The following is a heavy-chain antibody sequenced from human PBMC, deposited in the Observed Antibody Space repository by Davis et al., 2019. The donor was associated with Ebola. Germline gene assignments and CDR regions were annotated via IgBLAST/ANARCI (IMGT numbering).Heavy chain of an antibody. CDR3: ARRRSIVVVPAANPYYYYYGMDV. V-gene: IGHV3-30-3*01. J-gene: IGHJ6*02. CDR1: GFTFSGSA. CDR2: ISYDGSNK. D-gene: IGHD2-2*01. Sequence: GESLKISCAASGFTFSGSAMHWVRQAPGKGLEWVAVISYDGSNKYYADSVKGRFTISRDNAKNSLYLQMNSLRAEDTAVYYCARRRSIVVVPAANPYYYYYGMDVWGQGTTVTVSS.